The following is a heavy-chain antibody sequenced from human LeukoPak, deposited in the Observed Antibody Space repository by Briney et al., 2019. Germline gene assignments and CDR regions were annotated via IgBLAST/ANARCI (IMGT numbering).Heavy chain of an antibody. D-gene: IGHD5-24*01. Sequence: GGSLRLSCAASGFTFSSYEMNWVRQAPGKGLEWVSYISSSGSTIYYADSVKGRFTISRDNAKNSLYLQMNSLRAEDTAVYYCAREKEMATFHIDYWGQGTLVTVSS. J-gene: IGHJ4*02. CDR3: AREKEMATFHIDY. CDR2: ISSSGSTI. CDR1: GFTFSSYE. V-gene: IGHV3-48*03.